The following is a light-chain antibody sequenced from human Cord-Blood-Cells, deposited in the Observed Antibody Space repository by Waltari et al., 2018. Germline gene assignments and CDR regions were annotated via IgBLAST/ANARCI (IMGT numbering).Light chain of an antibody. Sequence: QSALTQPASVSGSPGQSITISCTGTSSDVGGYNYVSWYHPHPGKAPKLRIYDVSNRPSGVSNRFAGSKSGNTASQTISGLQAEDEADYYCSSYTSSSTPWVFGGGTKLTVL. V-gene: IGLV2-14*01. CDR3: SSYTSSSTPWV. J-gene: IGLJ3*02. CDR2: DVS. CDR1: SSDVGGYNY.